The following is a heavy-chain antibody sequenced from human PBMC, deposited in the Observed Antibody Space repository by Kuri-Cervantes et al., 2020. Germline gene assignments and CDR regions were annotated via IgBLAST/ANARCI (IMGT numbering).Heavy chain of an antibody. D-gene: IGHD5-18*01. CDR3: AKEFSYGYFSAFDI. J-gene: IGHJ3*02. Sequence: GESLKISCAASGFTFSSYAMHWVRQAPGKGLQCVAVISYDGSNKYYADSVKGRFTISRDNSKNTLYLQMNSLRAEDTAVYSCAKEFSYGYFSAFDIWGQGTMVTVSS. CDR1: GFTFSSYA. V-gene: IGHV3-30*04. CDR2: ISYDGSNK.